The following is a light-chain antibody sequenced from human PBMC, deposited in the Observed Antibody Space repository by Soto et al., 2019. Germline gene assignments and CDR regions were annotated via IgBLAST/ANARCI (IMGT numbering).Light chain of an antibody. J-gene: IGLJ2*01. CDR1: SSNIGAGYD. CDR2: GNS. V-gene: IGLV1-40*01. Sequence: QPVLTQPPSVSGAPGQRVTISCTGSSSNIGAGYDVHWYQQLPGTAPKLLIYGNSNRPSGVPDRFSGSKSGTSASLAITGLRAEDEADYYCQSYDSSLGVVFGGGTKLTVL. CDR3: QSYDSSLGVV.